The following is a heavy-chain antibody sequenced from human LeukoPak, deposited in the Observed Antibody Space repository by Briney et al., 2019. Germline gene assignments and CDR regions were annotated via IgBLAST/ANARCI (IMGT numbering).Heavy chain of an antibody. Sequence: GGSLRLSCAASGLTFSSYSMNWVRQAPGKGLEWVSSISSSSSYIYYADSVKGRFTISRDNAKNSLYLQMNSLRAEDTAVYYCARGRDYYDSSGNFDYWGQGTLVTVSS. CDR3: ARGRDYYDSSGNFDY. V-gene: IGHV3-21*01. J-gene: IGHJ4*02. CDR1: GLTFSSYS. D-gene: IGHD3-22*01. CDR2: ISSSSSYI.